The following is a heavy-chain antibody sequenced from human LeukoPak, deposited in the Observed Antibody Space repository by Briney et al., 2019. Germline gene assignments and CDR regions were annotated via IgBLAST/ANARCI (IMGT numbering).Heavy chain of an antibody. V-gene: IGHV3-30-3*01. D-gene: IGHD3-3*01. CDR2: ISYDGSNK. CDR3: ARAYYDFWSGPDY. CDR1: GFTFSSYA. J-gene: IGHJ4*02. Sequence: GGSPRLSCAASGFTFSSYAMHWVRQAPGKGLEWVAVISYDGSNKYYADSVKGRFTISRDNSKNTLYLQMNSLRAEDTAVYYCARAYYDFWSGPDYWGQGTLVTVSS.